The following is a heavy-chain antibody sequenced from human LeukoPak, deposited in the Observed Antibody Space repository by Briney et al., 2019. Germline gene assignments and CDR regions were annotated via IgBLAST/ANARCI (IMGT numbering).Heavy chain of an antibody. D-gene: IGHD1-1*01. CDR2: ISGSGGST. CDR1: GFTFSSYA. V-gene: IGHV3-23*01. J-gene: IGHJ5*02. Sequence: GGSLRLSCAASGFTFSSYAMSWVRQAPGKGLEWVSAISGSGGSTYYADSVKGRFTISRDNSKNTLYLQMSSLSAADTAVYYCARSAYKNWLDPWGQGTLVTVSS. CDR3: ARSAYKNWLDP.